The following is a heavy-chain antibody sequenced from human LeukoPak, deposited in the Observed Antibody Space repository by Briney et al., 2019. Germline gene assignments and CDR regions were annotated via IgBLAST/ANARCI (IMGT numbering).Heavy chain of an antibody. CDR3: ARDLSGYSYGGHVG. CDR2: ISSSSYI. J-gene: IGHJ4*02. D-gene: IGHD3-10*01. Sequence: PGGSLRLSCAASGFTFSSYSMNWVRQAPGKGLEWVSSISSSSYIYYADSVKGRFTISGDNAKNSLCLQMNSLRAEDTAVYYCARDLSGYSYGGHVGWGQGTLVTVSS. V-gene: IGHV3-21*01. CDR1: GFTFSSYS.